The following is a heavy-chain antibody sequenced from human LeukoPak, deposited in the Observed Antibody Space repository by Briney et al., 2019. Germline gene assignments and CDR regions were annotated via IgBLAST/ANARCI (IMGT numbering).Heavy chain of an antibody. V-gene: IGHV3-23*01. CDR1: GFTFSSYS. CDR2: IRGSGDRT. Sequence: GGSLSLSCAASGFTFSSYSMNWVRQAPGKGLEWVSAIRGSGDRTHYADSVKGRFTISRDNSKNTLYLQMNSLRAEDTAVYYCAKDSKIVGATFRSYHYMDVWGKGTAVTVSS. CDR3: AKDSKIVGATFRSYHYMDV. J-gene: IGHJ6*03. D-gene: IGHD1-26*01.